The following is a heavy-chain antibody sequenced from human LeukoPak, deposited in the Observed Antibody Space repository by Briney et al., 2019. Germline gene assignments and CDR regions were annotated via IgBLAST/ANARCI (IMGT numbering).Heavy chain of an antibody. J-gene: IGHJ6*02. CDR3: ARGGVFGELSNRVCYYYGMDV. CDR2: INPNSGGT. CDR1: GYTFTGYY. V-gene: IGHV1-2*04. Sequence: GASVKVSCKASGYTFTGYYMHWVRQAPGQGLEWIGWINPNSGGTNYAQKFQGWVTMTRDTSISTAYMELSRLRSDDTAVYYCARGGVFGELSNRVCYYYGMDVWGQGTTVTVSS. D-gene: IGHD3-10*01.